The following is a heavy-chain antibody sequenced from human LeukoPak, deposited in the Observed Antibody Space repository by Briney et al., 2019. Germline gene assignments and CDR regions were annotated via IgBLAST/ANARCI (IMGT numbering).Heavy chain of an antibody. CDR1: GYTFSSYW. CDR2: FKQDVSEK. J-gene: IGHJ4*02. CDR3: ARDASALY. Sequence: GGSLRLSCAASGYTFSSYWMSWVRQAPGKGLEWVANFKQDVSEKYYLDSVKGRFTISRDNARDSLYLQMNSLRDDDTSVYSCARDASALYWGRGTLVTVSS. V-gene: IGHV3-7*01. D-gene: IGHD6-19*01.